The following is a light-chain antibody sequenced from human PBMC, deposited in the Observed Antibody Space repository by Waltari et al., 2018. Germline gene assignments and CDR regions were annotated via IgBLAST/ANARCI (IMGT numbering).Light chain of an antibody. CDR1: SGSVSTSYY. Sequence: QTVVTQEPSFSVSPGGTVTLTCGLRSGSVSTSYYPSWYQQTPGQAPRTLIYSTNSRFSGVPDRFSGSILGNKAALTITGAQADDESDYYCVLYMGSGISVFGGGTKLTIL. CDR3: VLYMGSGISV. J-gene: IGLJ2*01. V-gene: IGLV8-61*01. CDR2: STN.